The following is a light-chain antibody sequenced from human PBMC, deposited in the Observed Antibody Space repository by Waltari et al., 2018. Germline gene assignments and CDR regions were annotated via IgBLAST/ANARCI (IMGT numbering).Light chain of an antibody. J-gene: IGLJ3*02. CDR2: GTS. Sequence: QSVLTQPPSVSGAPGQTVTISCTGSGSNIGAGYDVHWYQQLPRAAPKLLIYGTSSRPLGVPDRFFGSTSGTSASLAITGLQAEDEADYYCQSYDTTLSVVFGGGTKLTVL. CDR3: QSYDTTLSVV. V-gene: IGLV1-40*01. CDR1: GSNIGAGYD.